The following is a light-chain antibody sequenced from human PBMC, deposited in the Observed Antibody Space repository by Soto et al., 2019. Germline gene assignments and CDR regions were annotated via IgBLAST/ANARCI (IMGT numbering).Light chain of an antibody. CDR2: AAS. CDR1: QSVGGN. Sequence: EIVMTQSPATLSVSPGERATLSCRASQSVGGNLAWYQQKPGLPPRLLIYAASSRPTGIPAKFSGSGSGTEFTLTISSLQSEDLAVYYCQQYNNWPPWTFGQGTKVEIK. J-gene: IGKJ1*01. V-gene: IGKV3-15*01. CDR3: QQYNNWPPWT.